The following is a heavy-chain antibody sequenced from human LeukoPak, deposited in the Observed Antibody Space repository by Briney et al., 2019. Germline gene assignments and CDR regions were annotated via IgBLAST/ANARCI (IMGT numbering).Heavy chain of an antibody. Sequence: RGASVKVSCKASGYTFTSYAMHWVRQAPGQRLEWMGWIXXXXGNTXXSXKFXXRVTITRDTSASTAYMELSSLRSEDTAVYYCARXXXXFAXXXGDCXPGYFDYWGQGTLVTVSS. D-gene: IGHD2-21*02. V-gene: IGHV1-3*01. CDR2: IXXXXGNT. J-gene: IGHJ4*02. CDR1: GYTFTSYA. CDR3: ARXXXXFAXXXGDCXPGYFDY.